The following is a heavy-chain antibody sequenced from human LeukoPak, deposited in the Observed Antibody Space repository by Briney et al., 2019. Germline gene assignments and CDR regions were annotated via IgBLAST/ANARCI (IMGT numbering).Heavy chain of an antibody. CDR3: ARDQYFAVDY. Sequence: GRSLRLSCAASGFTLSNYGMHWVRQAPGKGLEWVAVIWYDGSDKYYADSVKGRFTISRDTSKNTLYLQMNSLRDEDTAVYYCARDQYFAVDYWGQGTLVTVSS. CDR2: IWYDGSDK. CDR1: GFTLSNYG. J-gene: IGHJ4*02. D-gene: IGHD2/OR15-2a*01. V-gene: IGHV3-33*01.